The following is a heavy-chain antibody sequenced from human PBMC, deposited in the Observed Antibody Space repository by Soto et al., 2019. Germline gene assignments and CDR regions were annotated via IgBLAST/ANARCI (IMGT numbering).Heavy chain of an antibody. D-gene: IGHD6-13*01. Sequence: QVQLQESGPGLVKPSQTLSLTCTVSGGSISSGGYYWSWIRQHPGKGLEWIGYIYYSGSTYYNPSRKSRVTISVDTSKNQFSLKLSSVTAADTAVYYCARDTAWYSSSLSPYYGMDVWGQGTTVTVSS. J-gene: IGHJ6*02. V-gene: IGHV4-31*03. CDR2: IYYSGST. CDR1: GGSISSGGYY. CDR3: ARDTAWYSSSLSPYYGMDV.